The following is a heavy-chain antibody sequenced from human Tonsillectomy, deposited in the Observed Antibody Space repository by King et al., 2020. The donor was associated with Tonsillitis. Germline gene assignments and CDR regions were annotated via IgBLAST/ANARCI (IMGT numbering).Heavy chain of an antibody. J-gene: IGHJ6*02. CDR3: ARTSMVRGPSYYGMDV. Sequence: QLQESGPRLAKPSETLSLTCTVSGGSISSSSYYWGWIRQPPGRGLEWIGSFYNSERTYYNPSLKSRVTISVDTSKNQFSLKLSSVTAADTAVYYCARTSMVRGPSYYGMDVWAQGTTVTVSS. V-gene: IGHV4-39*01. D-gene: IGHD3-10*01. CDR2: FYNSERT. CDR1: GGSISSSSYY.